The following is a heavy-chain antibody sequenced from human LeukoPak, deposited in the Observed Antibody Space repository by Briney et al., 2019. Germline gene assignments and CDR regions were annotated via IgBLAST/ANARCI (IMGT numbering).Heavy chain of an antibody. CDR2: INYSGST. CDR1: GGPISSYH. J-gene: IGHJ4*02. Sequence: SETLSLTCTVSGGPISSYHWSWIRRPPGKGLEWIGYINYSGSTNYNPSLKSRVTISIDTSKNQFSLRLSPVTAADTAVYYCAREGLSSDYYNYWGQGALVTVSS. CDR3: AREGLSSDYYNY. V-gene: IGHV4-59*01. D-gene: IGHD3-22*01.